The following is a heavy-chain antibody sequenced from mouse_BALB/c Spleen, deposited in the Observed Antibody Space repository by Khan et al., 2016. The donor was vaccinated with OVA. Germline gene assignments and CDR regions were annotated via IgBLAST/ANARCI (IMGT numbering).Heavy chain of an antibody. CDR1: GYTFTSYT. J-gene: IGHJ3*01. CDR2: INPSNGYT. Sequence: QVQLKQSGAELARPGASVTMSCKASGYTFTSYTIHWIKERPGQGLEWIGYINPSNGYTNYNQKFKDKATLTTDKSSTTAYMQLNSLTSDDSAVYNCVRDWAYHRNDGWFAYWGQGTLVTVSA. D-gene: IGHD2-14*01. CDR3: VRDWAYHRNDGWFAY. V-gene: IGHV1-4*01.